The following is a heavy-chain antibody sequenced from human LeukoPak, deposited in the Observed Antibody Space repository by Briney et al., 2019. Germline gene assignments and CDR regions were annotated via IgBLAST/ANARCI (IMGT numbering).Heavy chain of an antibody. CDR3: ARGGLPRSWFDP. D-gene: IGHD2-15*01. Sequence: PGGSLRLSCAASGFTFSRYGMSWVRQAPGKGLEWVSVIYSGGSTYYADSVKGRFTISRDNSKNTLYLQMNSLRAEDTAVYYCARGGLPRSWFDPWGQGTLVTVSS. CDR1: GFTFSRYG. V-gene: IGHV3-53*01. J-gene: IGHJ5*02. CDR2: IYSGGST.